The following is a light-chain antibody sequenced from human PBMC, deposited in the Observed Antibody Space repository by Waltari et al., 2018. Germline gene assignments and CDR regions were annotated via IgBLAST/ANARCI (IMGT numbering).Light chain of an antibody. V-gene: IGLV2-23*02. J-gene: IGLJ2*01. CDR3: SSYAGSSKGV. CDR2: AVS. CDR1: SSDVGNYKR. Sequence: QSALTQPASVSGSPGQSITISCTGTSSDVGNYKRVSWYQQHPGKAPKLMIYAVSKRPAGVSGRLSGSKSGDMASLTISGLQPEDEAEYFCSSYAGSSKGVFGGGTKVTVL.